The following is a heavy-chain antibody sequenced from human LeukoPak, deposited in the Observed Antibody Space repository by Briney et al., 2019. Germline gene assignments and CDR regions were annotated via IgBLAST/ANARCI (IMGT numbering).Heavy chain of an antibody. CDR2: ISYDGSNK. CDR3: AKADYPKYGVDY. V-gene: IGHV3-30*18. Sequence: GRSLRLSCAASGFTFSSYGMHWVRQAPGKGLEWVAVISYDGSNKYYADSVKGRFTISRDNSKNTLYLQMNSLRAEDTAVYYCAKADYPKYGVDYWGQGTLVTVSS. D-gene: IGHD4-11*01. J-gene: IGHJ4*02. CDR1: GFTFSSYG.